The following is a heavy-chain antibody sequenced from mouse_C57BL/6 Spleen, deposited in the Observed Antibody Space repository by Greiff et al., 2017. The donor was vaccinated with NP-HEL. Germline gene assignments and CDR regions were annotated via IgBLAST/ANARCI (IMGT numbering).Heavy chain of an antibody. CDR3: ARCHHYGSLDY. CDR1: GYPFPRYW. D-gene: IGHD1-1*01. J-gene: IGHJ2*01. CDR2: IYPGSGST. V-gene: IGHV1-55*01. Sequence: VQLPPPGAELVKPGASVKMSCKASGYPFPRYWITWVKQRPGQGLEWIGDIYPGSGSTNYNEKFKSKATLTVDTSSSTAYMQLSSLTSEDSAVYYCARCHHYGSLDYWGQGTTLTVSS.